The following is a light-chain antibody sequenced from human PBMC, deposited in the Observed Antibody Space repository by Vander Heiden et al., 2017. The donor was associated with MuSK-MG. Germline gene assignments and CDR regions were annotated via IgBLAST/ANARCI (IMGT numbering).Light chain of an antibody. V-gene: IGKV4-1*01. CDR1: QNVLYSSNNKNY. CDR2: WAS. J-gene: IGKJ1*01. Sequence: DIVMTQSPDSLAVSLGERATINCKSSQNVLYSSNNKNYLTWYQQKTGQPPRLLIYWASIRESGVNDRFSGSGSGTDFTLTISNLQAEDVAGYYCQQLWTFGQGTKVEIK. CDR3: QQLWT.